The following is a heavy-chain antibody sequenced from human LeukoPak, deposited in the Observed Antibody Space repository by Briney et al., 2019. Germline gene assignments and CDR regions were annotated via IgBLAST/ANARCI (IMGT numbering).Heavy chain of an antibody. CDR1: GGSISSGSYY. CDR3: ARGEDSDWRYSSGGSCSAYNWFDP. Sequence: SQTLSLTCTVSGGSISSGSYYWSWVRQPAGKGLEWIGRIYTSGSTNYNPSLKSRVTISVDTSKNQFSLKLSSVTAADTAVYYCARGEDSDWRYSSGGSCSAYNWFDPWGQGTLVTVSS. V-gene: IGHV4-61*02. D-gene: IGHD2-15*01. CDR2: IYTSGST. J-gene: IGHJ5*02.